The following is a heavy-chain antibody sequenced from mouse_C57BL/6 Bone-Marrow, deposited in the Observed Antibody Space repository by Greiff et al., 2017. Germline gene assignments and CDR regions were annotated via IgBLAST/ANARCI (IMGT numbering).Heavy chain of an antibody. CDR1: GYAFSSSW. CDR3: ASITTVGAHWYFDV. J-gene: IGHJ1*03. D-gene: IGHD1-1*01. CDR2: IYPGDGDT. V-gene: IGHV1-82*01. Sequence: QVQLKESGPELVKPGASVKISCKASGYAFSSSWMNWVKQRPGKGLEWIGRIYPGDGDTNYNGKFKGKATLTADKSSSTAYMQLSSLTSEDSAVYFCASITTVGAHWYFDVWGTGTTVTVSS.